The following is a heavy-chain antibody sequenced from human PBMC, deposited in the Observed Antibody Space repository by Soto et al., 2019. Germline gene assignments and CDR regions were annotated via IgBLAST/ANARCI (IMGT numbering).Heavy chain of an antibody. CDR2: RHYSGST. D-gene: IGHD6-13*01. CDR1: GGSVSSANYY. J-gene: IGHJ4*02. Sequence: PSETLSLTCTVSGGSVSSANYYWNWIWQPPGKRLEWIGYRHYSGSTNYNPSLKSRVTISVDTSKNQFSLKLTSVTAADTAVYYCLRRYSSTWYNSAYWGQETLFTV. CDR3: LRRYSSTWYNSAY. V-gene: IGHV4-61*01.